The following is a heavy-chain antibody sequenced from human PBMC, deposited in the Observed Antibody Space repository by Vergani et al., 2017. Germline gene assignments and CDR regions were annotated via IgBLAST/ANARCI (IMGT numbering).Heavy chain of an antibody. V-gene: IGHV3-30*19. CDR2: ISYDGSNK. CDR3: ARDPLRGAATILDY. J-gene: IGHJ4*02. D-gene: IGHD5-24*01. Sequence: QVQLVESGRGAVQPGRSLRLPCAASGFTFNQYGMHWVRQAPGKGLEWVAVISYDGSNKYYADSVKGRFTITRDNSKNTLYLQLNSLSAADTAVYYCARDPLRGAATILDYWGQGTLVTVSS. CDR1: GFTFNQYG.